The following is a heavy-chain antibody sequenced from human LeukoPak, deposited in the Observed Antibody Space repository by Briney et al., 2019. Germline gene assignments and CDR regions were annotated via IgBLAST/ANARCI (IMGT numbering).Heavy chain of an antibody. V-gene: IGHV3-20*01. J-gene: IGHJ6*03. D-gene: IGHD3-10*01. CDR1: GFTFGDCG. CDR2: INWNGGSP. CDR3: ARDLARGGPHARLNYYMDV. Sequence: PGGSLGLSCAASGFTFGDCGMSWVRQAPGKGLEWVSGINWNGGSPRYTDSVKGRFTISRDNAKNSLYLQINSLRAEDTALYHCARDLARGGPHARLNYYMDVWGKGTTVTVSS.